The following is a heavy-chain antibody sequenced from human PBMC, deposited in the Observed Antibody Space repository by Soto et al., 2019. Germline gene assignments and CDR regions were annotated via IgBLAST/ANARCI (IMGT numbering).Heavy chain of an antibody. CDR3: ARWPSIAARPHYYYGMDV. J-gene: IGHJ6*02. V-gene: IGHV1-8*01. CDR1: GYTFTSYD. D-gene: IGHD6-6*01. CDR2: MNPNSGNT. Sequence: ASMKVSCKASGYTFTSYDINWVRQATGQGLEWMGWMNPNSGNTGYAQKFKGRVTMTRNTSISTAYMELSSLRSEDTAVYYCARWPSIAARPHYYYGMDVWGQGTTVTVSS.